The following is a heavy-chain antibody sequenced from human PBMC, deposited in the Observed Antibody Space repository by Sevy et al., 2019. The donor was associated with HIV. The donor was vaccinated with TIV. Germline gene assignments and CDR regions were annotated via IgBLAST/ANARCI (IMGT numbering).Heavy chain of an antibody. D-gene: IGHD2-21*01. Sequence: GGSLRLSCAAYGFSFSGSVMHWVRQSTGKGLEWISSIGTLDDTFYAESVKGRFTISRDNGKSSLYLQMNTLRVGDTARYYCVRGLQSHCDRTACPLDHWGQGTLVTVSS. V-gene: IGHV3-13*04. CDR1: GFSFSGSV. CDR3: VRGLQSHCDRTACPLDH. J-gene: IGHJ4*02. CDR2: IGTLDDT.